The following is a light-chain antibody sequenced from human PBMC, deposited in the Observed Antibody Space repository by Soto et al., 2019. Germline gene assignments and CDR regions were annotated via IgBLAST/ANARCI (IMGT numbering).Light chain of an antibody. V-gene: IGKV3-11*01. CDR2: DAS. Sequence: EIVLTQSPATLSLSPGERATLSCRASQSVSSYLAWYQQKPGRAPRLLIYDASNRATGIPARFSGSGSGTDFTLTISSLEPEDFVVYYCQQRSNWPPWTFGQGTKVEIK. CDR3: QQRSNWPPWT. J-gene: IGKJ1*01. CDR1: QSVSSY.